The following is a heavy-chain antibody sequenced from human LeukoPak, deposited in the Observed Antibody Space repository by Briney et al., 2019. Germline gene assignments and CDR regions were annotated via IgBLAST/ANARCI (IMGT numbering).Heavy chain of an antibody. CDR3: ARGLIGSGSYVYYYYMDV. CDR2: INPNSGGT. V-gene: IGHV1-2*02. CDR1: GYTFTGYY. J-gene: IGHJ6*03. D-gene: IGHD3-10*01. Sequence: GASVKVSCKASGYTFTGYYMHWVRQAPGQGLEWMGWINPNSGGTNYAQKFQGRVTMTRDTSISTAYMELSRLRSDDTAVYYCARGLIGSGSYVYYYYMDVWGKGTTVTISS.